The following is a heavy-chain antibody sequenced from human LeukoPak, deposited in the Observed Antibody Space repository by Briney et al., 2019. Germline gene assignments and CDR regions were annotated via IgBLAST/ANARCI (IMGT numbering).Heavy chain of an antibody. V-gene: IGHV6-1*01. J-gene: IGHJ4*02. CDR1: GDXVSSNSAA. CDR3: ARTVGYSSSWYFDY. CDR2: TYYRSKWYN. D-gene: IGHD6-13*01. Sequence: SQTLSLTCAISGDXVSSNSAAWNWIRQSPSKGLQWLGRTYYRSKWYNEYAVSVKSRITINPDTSKNQFTLQVNSVTPEDTAVDYCARTVGYSSSWYFDYWGQGTLVTVSS.